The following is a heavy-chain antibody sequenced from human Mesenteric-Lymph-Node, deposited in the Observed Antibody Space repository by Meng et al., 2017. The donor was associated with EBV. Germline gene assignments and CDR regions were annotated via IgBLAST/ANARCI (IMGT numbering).Heavy chain of an antibody. CDR1: GFTFSSYA. CDR3: ARFGDLFLDQ. CDR2: ISYDGSTK. D-gene: IGHD3-10*01. J-gene: IGHJ4*02. V-gene: IGHV3-30-3*01. Sequence: QVQLVGSGGGVVQPGRSLRLSCAASGFTFSSYALNWVRQAPGKGLEWVAVISYDGSTKYYADSVKGRFTISRDNSKNTLYLQMNSLRPEDTAVYYCARFGDLFLDQWGQGTLVTVSS.